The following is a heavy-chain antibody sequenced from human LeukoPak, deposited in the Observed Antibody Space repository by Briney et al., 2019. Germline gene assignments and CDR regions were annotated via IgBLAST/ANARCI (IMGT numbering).Heavy chain of an antibody. CDR1: GGTFSSCA. D-gene: IGHD4-17*01. Sequence: SVKVSCKASGGTFSSCAISWVRQAPGQGLEWMGGTIPIFGTANYAQKFQGRVTITADKSTSTAYMELSSLRSEDTAVYYCARLPTVTMKGDYWGQGTLVTVSS. CDR2: TIPIFGTA. CDR3: ARLPTVTMKGDY. J-gene: IGHJ4*02. V-gene: IGHV1-69*06.